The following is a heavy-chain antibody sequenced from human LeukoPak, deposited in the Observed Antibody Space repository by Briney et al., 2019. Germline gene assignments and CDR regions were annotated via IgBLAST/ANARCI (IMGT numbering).Heavy chain of an antibody. CDR3: ARDPESTGYYYGMDV. V-gene: IGHV3-30-3*01. Sequence: GGSLRLSCAASGFTFSSYAMHWVRQAPGKGLEWVAVISYDGCNKYYADSVKGRFTISRDNSKNTLYLQMNSLRAEDTAVYYCARDPESTGYYYGMDVWGQGTTVTVSS. CDR1: GFTFSSYA. CDR2: ISYDGCNK. J-gene: IGHJ6*02.